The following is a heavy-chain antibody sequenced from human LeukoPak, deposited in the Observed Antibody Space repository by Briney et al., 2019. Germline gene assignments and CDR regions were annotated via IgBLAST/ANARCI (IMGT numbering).Heavy chain of an antibody. Sequence: ASVKVSCRVSGYTLTELSMHWVRQAPGKGLEWMGGFDPEDGETIYAQKFQGRVTMTEDTSTDTAYMELRGLRSEDTAVYFCARGMFDNSGHYYYFYYALDVWGQGTTVTVSS. J-gene: IGHJ6*02. CDR3: ARGMFDNSGHYYYFYYALDV. V-gene: IGHV1-24*01. CDR2: FDPEDGET. CDR1: GYTLTELS. D-gene: IGHD3-22*01.